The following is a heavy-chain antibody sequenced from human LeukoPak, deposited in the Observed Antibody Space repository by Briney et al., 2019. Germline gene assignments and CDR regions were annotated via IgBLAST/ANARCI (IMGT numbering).Heavy chain of an antibody. Sequence: GGSLRLSCAASGFTISSYYMAWVRQAPGKGLEWVSVIYHSGNTDYADSVKGRFTISRDNSKNTVYLQMSSLRAEDTAVYYCARVRVTGYSNFAYWGQGTLVTVSS. CDR1: GFTISSYY. J-gene: IGHJ4*02. D-gene: IGHD3-9*01. CDR3: ARVRVTGYSNFAY. V-gene: IGHV3-53*01. CDR2: IYHSGNT.